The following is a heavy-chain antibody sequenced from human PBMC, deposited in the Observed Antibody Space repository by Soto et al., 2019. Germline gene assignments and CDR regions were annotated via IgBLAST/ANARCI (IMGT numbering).Heavy chain of an antibody. J-gene: IGHJ3*01. CDR3: ARISHDSSPS. CDR1: GGSISSYY. D-gene: IGHD3-22*01. V-gene: IGHV4-59*12. Sequence: SETLSLTCTVSGGSISSYYWSWIRQPPGKGLEWIGYIYYSGSTNYNPSLKSRITITADTSKNQFSLHLNSVTPEDTAVYYCARISHDSSPSWGQGTMVTVSS. CDR2: IYYSGST.